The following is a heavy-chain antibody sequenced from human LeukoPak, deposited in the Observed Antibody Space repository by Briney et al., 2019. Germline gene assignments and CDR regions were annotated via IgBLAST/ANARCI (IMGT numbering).Heavy chain of an antibody. Sequence: PSETLSLACTVSGGSISSGGYYWSWIRQHPGKGLEWIGYIYYSGSTYYNPFLKSRVTISVDTSKNQFSLKLSSVTAADTAVYYCARVCKLLWFGEVDYWGQGTLVTVSS. CDR2: IYYSGST. D-gene: IGHD3-10*01. CDR1: GGSISSGGYY. CDR3: ARVCKLLWFGEVDY. V-gene: IGHV4-31*03. J-gene: IGHJ4*02.